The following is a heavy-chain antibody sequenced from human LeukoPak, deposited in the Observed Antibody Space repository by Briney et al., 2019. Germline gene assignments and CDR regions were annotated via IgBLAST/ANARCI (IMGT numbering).Heavy chain of an antibody. CDR1: GYTFTGYY. D-gene: IGHD5-18*01. Sequence: GASVKVSCKSSGYTFTGYYMHWVRQAPGQGLEWMGWINPNTGGTNYAQKFQGRVTMTRDTSISTAYMELSRLGFDDTAFYYCARCSYVDTAVVCDYWGQGTLVTVSS. CDR3: ARCSYVDTAVVCDY. V-gene: IGHV1-2*02. CDR2: INPNTGGT. J-gene: IGHJ4*02.